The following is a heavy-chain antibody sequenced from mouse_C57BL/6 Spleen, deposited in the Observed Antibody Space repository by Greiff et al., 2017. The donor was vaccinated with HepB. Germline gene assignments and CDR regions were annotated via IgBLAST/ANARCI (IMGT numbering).Heavy chain of an antibody. Sequence: VQLQQPGTELVKPGASVKLSCKASGYTFTSYWMHWVKQRPGQGLEWIGNINPSNGGTNYNEKFKSKATLTVDKSSSTAYMQLSSLTSEDSAVYYCARKGGYYYGSSYSFDYWGQGTTLTVSS. CDR3: ARKGGYYYGSSYSFDY. CDR1: GYTFTSYW. D-gene: IGHD1-1*01. CDR2: INPSNGGT. J-gene: IGHJ2*01. V-gene: IGHV1-53*01.